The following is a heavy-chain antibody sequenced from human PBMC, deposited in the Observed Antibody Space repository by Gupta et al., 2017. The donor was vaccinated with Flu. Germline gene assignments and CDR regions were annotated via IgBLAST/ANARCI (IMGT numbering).Heavy chain of an antibody. J-gene: IGHJ4*02. V-gene: IGHV4-4*02. CDR2: IYHSGST. Sequence: GKGLEWIGEIYHSGSTNYNPSLKSRVTISVDKSKNQFSLKLSSVTAADTAVYYCARVEAVATHPRGIDYWGQGTLVTVSS. D-gene: IGHD5-12*01. CDR3: ARVEAVATHPRGIDY.